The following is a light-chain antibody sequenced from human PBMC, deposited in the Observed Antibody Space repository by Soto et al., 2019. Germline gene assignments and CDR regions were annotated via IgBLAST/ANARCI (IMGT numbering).Light chain of an antibody. CDR1: SSNIGAGYD. CDR3: QSYDSSLSGRYV. J-gene: IGLJ1*01. CDR2: GNS. V-gene: IGLV1-40*01. Sequence: QSVLTQPPSVSGAPGQRVTISCTGSSSNIGAGYDVHWYQQLPGTAPKLLIYGNSNRPSGVPDRFSGSKSGTSASLAITGLQVEVEADYYCQSYDSSLSGRYVFGTGTKVTVL.